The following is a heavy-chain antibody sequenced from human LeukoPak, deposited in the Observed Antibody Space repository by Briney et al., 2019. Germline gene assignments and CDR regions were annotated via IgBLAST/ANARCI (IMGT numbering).Heavy chain of an antibody. V-gene: IGHV4-34*01. D-gene: IGHD3-10*01. CDR1: GGSFSGYY. Sequence: SETLSLTCAVYGGSFSGYYWSWIRQPPGKGLEWIGEINHSGSTNYNPSLKSRVTISVDTSKNQFSLKLSSVTAADTAVYYCARVLWSFDYWGQGTLVTVSS. CDR3: ARVLWSFDY. J-gene: IGHJ4*02. CDR2: INHSGST.